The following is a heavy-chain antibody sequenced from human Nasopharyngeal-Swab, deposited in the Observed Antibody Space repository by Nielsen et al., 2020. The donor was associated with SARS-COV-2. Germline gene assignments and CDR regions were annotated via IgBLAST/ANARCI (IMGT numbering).Heavy chain of an antibody. CDR2: ISSSSSYI. Sequence: GGSLRLSCAASGFTFSSYSMNWVRQAPGKGLEWVSSISSSSSYIYYADSVKGRFTISRDNAKNSLYLQMNSLRAEETAVYYCARDDAYGSGSYYKPSYGMDVWGQGTTVTVSS. V-gene: IGHV3-21*01. D-gene: IGHD3-10*01. J-gene: IGHJ6*02. CDR3: ARDDAYGSGSYYKPSYGMDV. CDR1: GFTFSSYS.